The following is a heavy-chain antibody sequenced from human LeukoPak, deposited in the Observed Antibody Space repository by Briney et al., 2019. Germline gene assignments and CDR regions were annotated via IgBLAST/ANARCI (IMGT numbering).Heavy chain of an antibody. Sequence: GRSLRLSCAASGFTFSSYAMHWVRQAPGKGLEWVAVISYDGSNKYYADSVKGRFTISRDNSKNTLYLQMNSLRAEDTAVYYCARGGITMVRGPDYWGQGTLVTVSS. CDR3: ARGGITMVRGPDY. J-gene: IGHJ4*02. CDR1: GFTFSSYA. V-gene: IGHV3-30-3*01. D-gene: IGHD3-10*01. CDR2: ISYDGSNK.